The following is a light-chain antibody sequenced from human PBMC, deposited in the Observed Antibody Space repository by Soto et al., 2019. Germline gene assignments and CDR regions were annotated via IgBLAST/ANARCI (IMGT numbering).Light chain of an antibody. Sequence: EIVLTQSPGTLSLSPGERATLSCRASQSVSSSYLAWYQQKPGQAPRLLIYGASSRATGIPDRFSGSGSGTDFTLTISRLEPEDFAVYYCQQYNNWPQYTFGQGTKVDIK. CDR1: QSVSSSY. CDR3: QQYNNWPQYT. V-gene: IGKV3-20*01. J-gene: IGKJ2*01. CDR2: GAS.